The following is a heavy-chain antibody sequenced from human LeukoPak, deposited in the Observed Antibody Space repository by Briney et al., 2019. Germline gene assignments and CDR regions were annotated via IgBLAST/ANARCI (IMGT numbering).Heavy chain of an antibody. D-gene: IGHD1-26*01. J-gene: IGHJ3*02. CDR2: ISSSSSTI. CDR3: ARDRRVGATSGDAFDI. Sequence: GGSLRLSCAASGFTFSSYSMNWARQAPGKGLEWVSYISSSSSTIYYADSVKGRFTISRDNAKNSLYLQMNSLRAEDTAVYYCARDRRVGATSGDAFDIWGQGTMVTVSS. V-gene: IGHV3-48*01. CDR1: GFTFSSYS.